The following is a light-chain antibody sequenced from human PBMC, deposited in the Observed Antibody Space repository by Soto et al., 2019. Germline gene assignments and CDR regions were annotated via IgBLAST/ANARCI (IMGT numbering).Light chain of an antibody. J-gene: IGKJ2*01. CDR3: EQYHNWPYT. Sequence: IVMTQSPATLSVSPGERATLSCRASQSVTSNLAWYQQKPGQAPRLLIYGASTRATGIPARFSGSGSGTEFTLTISSLQSEDFAVYYCEQYHNWPYTFGQGTKLAIK. CDR2: GAS. CDR1: QSVTSN. V-gene: IGKV3-15*01.